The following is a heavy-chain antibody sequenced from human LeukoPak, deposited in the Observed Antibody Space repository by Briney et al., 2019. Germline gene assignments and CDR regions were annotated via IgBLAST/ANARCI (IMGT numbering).Heavy chain of an antibody. D-gene: IGHD3-16*01. CDR3: ARWGPRYFQY. V-gene: IGHV4-39*07. CDR1: GGSISSSSYH. Sequence: SETLSLTCTVSGGSISSSSYHWGWIRQPPGKGLEWIGSIYYSGRTYYSPSLKSRVTISVDTSKNQFSLKLNSVTAADTAVYYCARWGPRYFQYWGKGTLVTVSS. J-gene: IGHJ1*01. CDR2: IYYSGRT.